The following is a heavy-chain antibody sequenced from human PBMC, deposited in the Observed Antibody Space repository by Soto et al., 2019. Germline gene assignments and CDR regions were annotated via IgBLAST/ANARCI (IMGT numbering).Heavy chain of an antibody. V-gene: IGHV4-31*03. D-gene: IGHD3-3*01. CDR1: GGSISSGGYY. CDR3: ARVTGKWLLSGYWFDP. CDR2: IYYSGST. J-gene: IGHJ5*02. Sequence: QVQLQESGPGLVNPSQTLSLTCTVSGGSISSGGYYWSWIRQHPGKGLEWIGYIYYSGSTYYNPSLKSRVTISVDTSKNQFSLKLSSVTAADTAVYYCARVTGKWLLSGYWFDPWGQGTLVTISS.